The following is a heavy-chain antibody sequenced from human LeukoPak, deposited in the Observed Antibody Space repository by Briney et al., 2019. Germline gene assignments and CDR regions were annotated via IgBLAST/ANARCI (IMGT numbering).Heavy chain of an antibody. Sequence: PGGSLRLSCAASGFTFSDYYMIWIRQAPGKGREWVSYISSSGSTIYYADSVKGRFTISRDNAKNSLYLQMNSLRAEDTAVYYCARERNYYYYMDVWGKGTTVTVSS. CDR2: ISSSGSTI. J-gene: IGHJ6*03. CDR1: GFTFSDYY. V-gene: IGHV3-11*01. CDR3: ARERNYYYYMDV.